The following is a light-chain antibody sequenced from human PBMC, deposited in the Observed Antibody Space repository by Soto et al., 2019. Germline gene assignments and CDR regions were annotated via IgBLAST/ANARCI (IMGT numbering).Light chain of an antibody. J-gene: IGKJ2*01. CDR3: QQRFNWPRFT. V-gene: IGKV3-11*01. CDR2: DAS. Sequence: EIVLTQSPATLSLSPGERATLSCRASQSVSSYLAWYQQKPGQAPRLLIYDASNRATGIPARFSGGGSGTVVTLTIISLEPEDFAVYYCQQRFNWPRFTFGQGTKLEIK. CDR1: QSVSSY.